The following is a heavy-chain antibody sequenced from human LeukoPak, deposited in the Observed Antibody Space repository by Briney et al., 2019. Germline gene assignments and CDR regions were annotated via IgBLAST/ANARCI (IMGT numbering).Heavy chain of an antibody. Sequence: GGSLRLSCAASGFTFSSYAMTWVRQAPGKGLEWVSAISGSGSTTYYADSVKGRFTISRDNSKNTLYLQMSSLRAEDTAVYYCAKDPASLYCGGDCYPFGYWGQGTLVTVSS. J-gene: IGHJ4*02. CDR3: AKDPASLYCGGDCYPFGY. CDR1: GFTFSSYA. D-gene: IGHD2-21*02. CDR2: ISGSGSTT. V-gene: IGHV3-23*01.